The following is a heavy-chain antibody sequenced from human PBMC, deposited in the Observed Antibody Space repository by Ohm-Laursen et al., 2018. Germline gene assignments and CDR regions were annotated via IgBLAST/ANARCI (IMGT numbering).Heavy chain of an antibody. J-gene: IGHJ4*02. V-gene: IGHV4-59*05. D-gene: IGHD1-1*01. CDR3: ARKTDWNHYYFDY. CDR2: IYYTGST. Sequence: GTLSLTCTVSGGSISSYYWSWIRQPAGEGLEWIGSIYYTGSTYFTPSLQSRVTISVNTPKNQFSLNLNFVTAADTAMYYCARKTDWNHYYFDYWGQGTLVTVSS. CDR1: GGSISSYY.